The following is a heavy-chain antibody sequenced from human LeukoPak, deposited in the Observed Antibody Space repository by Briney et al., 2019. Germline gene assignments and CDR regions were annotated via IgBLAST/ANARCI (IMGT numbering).Heavy chain of an antibody. Sequence: KTGGSLRLSCAASGFTFSSYEMNWVRRAPGKGLEWVSSITSRSSYTYYADSMKGRFTISRDNAKNSLYLQMNSLRAEDTAIYYCARDPIASAASGGDSWGQGTLVTVSS. D-gene: IGHD6-13*01. CDR2: ITSRSSYT. J-gene: IGHJ4*02. CDR1: GFTFSSYE. CDR3: ARDPIASAASGGDS. V-gene: IGHV3-21*01.